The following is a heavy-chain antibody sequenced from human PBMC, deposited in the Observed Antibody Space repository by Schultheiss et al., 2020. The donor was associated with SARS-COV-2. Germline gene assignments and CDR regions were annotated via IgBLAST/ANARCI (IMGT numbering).Heavy chain of an antibody. D-gene: IGHD2-15*01. CDR1: GFTFSSYG. CDR3: ARDHQIVDLGYCSGGSCYHFDY. Sequence: GGSLRLSCAASGFTFSSYGMHWVRQAPGKGLEWVAVISYDGSNKYYADSVKGRFTISRDNSKNTLYLQMNSLRDEDTAVYYCARDHQIVDLGYCSGGSCYHFDYWGQGTLVTVSS. V-gene: IGHV3-30*03. J-gene: IGHJ4*02. CDR2: ISYDGSNK.